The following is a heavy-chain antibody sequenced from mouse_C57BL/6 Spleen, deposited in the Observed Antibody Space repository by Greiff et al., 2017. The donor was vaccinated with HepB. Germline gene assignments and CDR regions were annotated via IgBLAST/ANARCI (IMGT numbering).Heavy chain of an antibody. CDR1: GFTFSSYA. J-gene: IGHJ4*01. V-gene: IGHV5-4*01. Sequence: EVKVEESGGGLVKPGGSLKLSCAASGFTFSSYAMSWVRQTPEKRLEWVATISDGGSYTYYPDNVKGRFTISRDNAKNNLYLQMSHLKSEDTAMYYCARDEYYSSYYAMDYWGQGTSVTVSS. D-gene: IGHD2-5*01. CDR3: ARDEYYSSYYAMDY. CDR2: ISDGGSYT.